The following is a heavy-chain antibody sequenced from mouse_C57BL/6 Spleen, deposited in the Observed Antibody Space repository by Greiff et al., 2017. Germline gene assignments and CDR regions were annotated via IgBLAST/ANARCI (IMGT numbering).Heavy chain of an antibody. V-gene: IGHV1-53*01. CDR3: ARLGYYYGSSGAIDY. D-gene: IGHD1-1*01. CDR2: INPSNGGT. J-gene: IGHJ4*01. CDR1: GYTFTSSW. Sequence: VKLQQPGTELVKPGASVKLSCKASGYTFTSSWMHWVKQRPGQGLEWIGNINPSNGGTNYNEKFKSKATLTVDKSSSTAYMQLSSLTSEDSAVYYCARLGYYYGSSGAIDYWGQGTSVTVSS.